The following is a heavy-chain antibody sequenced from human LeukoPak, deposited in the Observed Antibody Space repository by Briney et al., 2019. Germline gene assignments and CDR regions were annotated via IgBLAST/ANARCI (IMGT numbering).Heavy chain of an antibody. CDR1: GGSISSGDYY. CDR3: ARAVGHDYVWGSYRVYFDY. Sequence: PSQTPSLTCTVSGGSISSGDYYWSWIRQPPGKGLEWIGYIYYSGSTYYNPSLKSRVTISVDTSKNQFSLKLSSVTAADTAVYYCARAVGHDYVWGSYRVYFDYWGQGTLVTVSS. D-gene: IGHD3-16*02. V-gene: IGHV4-30-4*01. J-gene: IGHJ4*02. CDR2: IYYSGST.